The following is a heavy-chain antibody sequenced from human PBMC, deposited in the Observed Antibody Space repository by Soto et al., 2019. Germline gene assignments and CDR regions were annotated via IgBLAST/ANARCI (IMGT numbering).Heavy chain of an antibody. Sequence: QVQLVVSGGGVVQPGKSLRLSCAASGFTASRYGMHWVRQAPGKGLEWVATLSYDGRTKNYADSVKGRFTISRDNSKNTLYLQMDSLRHEDTAVYYCAREVECSSTTCQNYYKYGMSVWGQGATVTVSS. J-gene: IGHJ6*02. CDR2: LSYDGRTK. D-gene: IGHD2-2*01. V-gene: IGHV3-30*05. CDR3: AREVECSSTTCQNYYKYGMSV. CDR1: GFTASRYG.